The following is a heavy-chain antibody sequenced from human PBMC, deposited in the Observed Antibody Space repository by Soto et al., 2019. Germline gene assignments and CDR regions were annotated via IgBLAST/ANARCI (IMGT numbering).Heavy chain of an antibody. CDR1: DGSISTYDW. V-gene: IGHV4-4*02. D-gene: IGHD3-3*01. Sequence: QVQLHESGPGLVKPSETLSLTCVVSDGSISTYDWWTWVRQPPGKGLEWIGKMFHSGGADYSPSHKSRVTISPASSKHHFSLRLTAVTAAYTAVYYCATGNVDSMLEYWGQGTQVAVSS. J-gene: IGHJ4*02. CDR2: MFHSGGA. CDR3: ATGNVDSMLEY.